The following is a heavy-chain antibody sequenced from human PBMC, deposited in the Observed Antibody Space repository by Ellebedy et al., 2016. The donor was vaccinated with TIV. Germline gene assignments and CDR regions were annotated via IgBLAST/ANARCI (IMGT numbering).Heavy chain of an antibody. J-gene: IGHJ4*02. V-gene: IGHV3-7*03. Sequence: GGSLRLSCAASGFTFSSYWMSWVRQAPGKGLEWVANIKQDGSEKYYVDSVKGRFTISRDNAKNSLYLQMNSLRAEDTAVYYCARDGHCSGGSCYSGVDYWGQGILVTVSS. CDR1: GFTFSSYW. CDR3: ARDGHCSGGSCYSGVDY. D-gene: IGHD2-15*01. CDR2: IKQDGSEK.